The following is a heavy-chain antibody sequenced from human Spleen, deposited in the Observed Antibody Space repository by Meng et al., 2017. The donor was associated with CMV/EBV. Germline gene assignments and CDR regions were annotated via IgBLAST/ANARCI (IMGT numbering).Heavy chain of an antibody. V-gene: IGHV3-9*01. D-gene: IGHD1-26*01. CDR2: ISWNSGSI. Sequence: SLKISCAASGFTFDDYGMHWVRQAPGKGLEWVSGISWNSGSIGYADSVKGRFTISRDNAKNSLYLQMNSLRAEDTAVYYCASLNAFDIWGQGTRVTVSS. CDR1: GFTFDDYG. CDR3: ASLNAFDI. J-gene: IGHJ3*02.